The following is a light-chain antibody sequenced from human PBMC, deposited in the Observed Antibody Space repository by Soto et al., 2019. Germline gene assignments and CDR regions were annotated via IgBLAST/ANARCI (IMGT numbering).Light chain of an antibody. CDR2: EVS. J-gene: IGLJ1*01. V-gene: IGLV2-8*01. Sequence: QSVLTQPPSASGSPGQSVTISCTGTSSDVGAYDYVSWYQQHPGKAPKLLIYEVSKRPSGVPDRFSGSKSGNTASLTVSGLQAEDEADYYCSSYARYNDGDVFGTGTKLTVL. CDR1: SSDVGAYDY. CDR3: SSYARYNDGDV.